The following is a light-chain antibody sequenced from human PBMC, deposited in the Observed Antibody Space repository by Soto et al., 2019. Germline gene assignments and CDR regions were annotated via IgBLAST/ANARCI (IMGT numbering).Light chain of an antibody. J-gene: IGLJ1*01. CDR1: SSDVGGYDY. CDR3: SSYTGGNPSYV. CDR2: EVT. Sequence: QSVLTQPPSASGSPGQSVTISCTGTSSDVGGYDYVSWYQQHPGKAPKLMIYEVTIRPSGVSDRFSGSKSGNTASLTVSGLQAEDEADYYCSSYTGGNPSYVFVSGTKVT. V-gene: IGLV2-8*01.